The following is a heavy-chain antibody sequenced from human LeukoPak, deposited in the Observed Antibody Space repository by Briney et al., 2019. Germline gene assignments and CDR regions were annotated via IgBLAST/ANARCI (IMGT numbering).Heavy chain of an antibody. CDR3: ARHHLGRGYYFDY. V-gene: IGHV4-59*08. Sequence: SETLSLTCTVSGGSISSYYWSWIRQPPGKGLEWIGYIYNSGSTNYNPSLKSRVTISVDTSKNQFSLKLSSVTAADTAVYYCARHHLGRGYYFDYWGQGTLVTVSS. CDR2: IYNSGST. D-gene: IGHD2-15*01. CDR1: GGSISSYY. J-gene: IGHJ4*02.